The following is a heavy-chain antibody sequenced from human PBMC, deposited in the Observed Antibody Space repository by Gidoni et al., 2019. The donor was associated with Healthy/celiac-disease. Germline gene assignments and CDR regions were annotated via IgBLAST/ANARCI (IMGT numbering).Heavy chain of an antibody. CDR3: ASVGNFWSGDYYYYGMDV. D-gene: IGHD3-3*01. CDR2: IYHSGST. V-gene: IGHV4-4*02. J-gene: IGHJ6*02. Sequence: QVQLQESGPGLVKPSGTLSLTCAVSGGSISSSNWWSWVRQPPGKGLEWIGEIYHSGSTNYNPSLKSRVTISVDKSKNQFSLKLSSVTAADTAVYYCASVGNFWSGDYYYYGMDVWGQGTTVTVSS. CDR1: GGSISSSNW.